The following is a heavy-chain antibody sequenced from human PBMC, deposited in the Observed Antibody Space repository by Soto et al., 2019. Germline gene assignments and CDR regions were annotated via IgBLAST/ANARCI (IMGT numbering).Heavy chain of an antibody. CDR3: ARGSSNWAYYFDF. D-gene: IGHD6-13*01. CDR2: ISDSGSTI. J-gene: IGHJ4*02. V-gene: IGHV3-48*02. Sequence: AGGSLRLSCAVSGFPFSSFAMNWVCQAPGRGLEWVSFISDSGSTIYHADSVRGRFTISRDNAKNSLYLQMNSLRDDDTAVYYCARGSSNWAYYFDFWGQGTLVTVSS. CDR1: GFPFSSFA.